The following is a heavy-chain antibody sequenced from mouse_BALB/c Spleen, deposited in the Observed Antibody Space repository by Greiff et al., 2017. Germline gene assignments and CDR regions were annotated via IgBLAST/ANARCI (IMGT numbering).Heavy chain of an antibody. CDR3: ARGDGNYYYAMDY. J-gene: IGHJ4*01. V-gene: IGHV4-1*02. CDR2: INPDSSTI. CDR1: GFDFSRYW. D-gene: IGHD2-1*01. Sequence: EVQGVESGGGLVQPGGSLKLSCAASGFDFSRYWMSWVRQAPGKGLEWIGEINPDSSTINYTPSLKDKFIISRDNAKNTLYLQMSKVRSEDTALYYCARGDGNYYYAMDYWGQGTSVTVSS.